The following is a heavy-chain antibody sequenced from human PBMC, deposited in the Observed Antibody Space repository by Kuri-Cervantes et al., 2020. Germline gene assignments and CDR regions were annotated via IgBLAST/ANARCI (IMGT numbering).Heavy chain of an antibody. CDR2: ISSSGTTI. Sequence: GGSLRLSCAASGFTFSDYYMNWIRQVPGKGLEWVSYISSSGTTIYYADSVKGRFTLSRDNSKNTVYLQMNSLRVEDTAVYYCARDLGGYSTRYDAFDVWGQGTMVTVSS. CDR1: GFTFSDYY. V-gene: IGHV3-11*01. D-gene: IGHD2-21*01. J-gene: IGHJ3*01. CDR3: ARDLGGYSTRYDAFDV.